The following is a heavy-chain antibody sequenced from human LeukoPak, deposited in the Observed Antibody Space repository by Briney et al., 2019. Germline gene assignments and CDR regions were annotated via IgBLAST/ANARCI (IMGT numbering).Heavy chain of an antibody. CDR3: AGLVPAASWFDP. CDR1: GLTFSSYG. V-gene: IGHV3-30*02. D-gene: IGHD2-2*01. Sequence: GSLRLSCAASGLTFSSYGMHWVRQAPGKGLEWVAFIRYDGSNKYYADSAKGRFTISRDNSKNTLYLQMNSLRAEDTAVYYCAGLVPAASWFDPWGQGTLVTVSS. J-gene: IGHJ5*02. CDR2: IRYDGSNK.